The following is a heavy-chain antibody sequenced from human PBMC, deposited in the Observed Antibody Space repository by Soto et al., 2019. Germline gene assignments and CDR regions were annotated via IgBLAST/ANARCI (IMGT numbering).Heavy chain of an antibody. D-gene: IGHD5-12*01. Sequence: SVKVSCKASGGTFSSYAISWVRQAPGQGLEWMGGIIPIFGTANYAQKFQGRVTITADESTSTAYMELSSLRSEDTAVYYCARSRDGYNNFDYWGQGTLVTVSS. CDR3: ARSRDGYNNFDY. CDR1: GGTFSSYA. J-gene: IGHJ4*02. V-gene: IGHV1-69*13. CDR2: IIPIFGTA.